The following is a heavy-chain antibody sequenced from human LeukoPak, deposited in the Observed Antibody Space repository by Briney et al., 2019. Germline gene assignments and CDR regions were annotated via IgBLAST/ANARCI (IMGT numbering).Heavy chain of an antibody. D-gene: IGHD3-16*01. CDR2: IYYSGST. V-gene: IGHV4-59*01. J-gene: IGHJ5*02. CDR1: GGSISSYY. Sequence: SQTLSLTCTVSGGSISSYYWSWIRQPPGKGLEWIGYIYYSGSTNYNPSLKSRVTISVDTSKNQFSLKLSSMTAADTAVYYCARESVKSLGLFDPWGQGTLVTVSS. CDR3: ARESVKSLGLFDP.